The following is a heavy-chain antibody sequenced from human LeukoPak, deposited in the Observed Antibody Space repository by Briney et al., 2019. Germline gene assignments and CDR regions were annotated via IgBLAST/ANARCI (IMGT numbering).Heavy chain of an antibody. Sequence: SETLSLTCTVSGGSLSSSSYYWGWIRQPPGKGLERIGSIYYSGSTYYNPSLKSRVTISVDTSKNQFSLKLSAVTAADTAVYYCARLQSGSGSYYGMDVWGQGTTVTVSS. CDR1: GGSLSSSSYY. CDR3: ARLQSGSGSYYGMDV. J-gene: IGHJ6*02. D-gene: IGHD3-10*01. V-gene: IGHV4-39*01. CDR2: IYYSGST.